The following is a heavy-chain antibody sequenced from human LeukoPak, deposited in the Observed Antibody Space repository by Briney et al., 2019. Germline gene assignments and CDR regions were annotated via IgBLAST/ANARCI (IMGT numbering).Heavy chain of an antibody. Sequence: GGSLRLSCAASGFTFSSYWMSWVRQAPGKGLEWVANIKQDGSEKHYVDSVKGRFTISRDSAKISLFLQMNSLRAEDTAVYYCARDHKVVGATGASDIWGQGTLVTVSS. J-gene: IGHJ3*02. CDR2: IKQDGSEK. CDR1: GFTFSSYW. CDR3: ARDHKVVGATGASDI. V-gene: IGHV3-7*01. D-gene: IGHD1-26*01.